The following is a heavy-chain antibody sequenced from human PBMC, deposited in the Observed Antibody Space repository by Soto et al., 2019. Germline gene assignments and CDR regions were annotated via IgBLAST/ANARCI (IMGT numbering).Heavy chain of an antibody. Sequence: PSESLSLTCTVSVGSISSYYWSWIRQPAGKGLEWIGRIYTSGSTNYNPSLKSRVTMSVDTSKNQFSLKLSSVTAADTAVYYCAREGYSGYDSSYYYGMDVWGQGTTVTVSS. V-gene: IGHV4-4*07. J-gene: IGHJ6*02. D-gene: IGHD5-12*01. CDR2: IYTSGST. CDR1: VGSISSYY. CDR3: AREGYSGYDSSYYYGMDV.